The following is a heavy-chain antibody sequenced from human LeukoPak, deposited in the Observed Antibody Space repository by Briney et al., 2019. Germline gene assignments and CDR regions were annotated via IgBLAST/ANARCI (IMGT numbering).Heavy chain of an antibody. CDR1: GYSFSIFV. D-gene: IGHD4-17*01. Sequence: GASVKVSCKASGYSFSIFVIPGARQPPGQGLEYLGWISASDGTTNYAQKVQDRVTMTTDTSTSTAYLELRSLRSEDTAVYYCARCGAAVTTHFSHWGQGTLVTVSS. J-gene: IGHJ4*02. CDR2: ISASDGTT. V-gene: IGHV1-18*01. CDR3: ARCGAAVTTHFSH.